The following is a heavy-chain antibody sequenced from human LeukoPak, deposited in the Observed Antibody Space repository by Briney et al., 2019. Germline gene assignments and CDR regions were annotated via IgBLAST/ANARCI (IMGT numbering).Heavy chain of an antibody. Sequence: PGGSLRLSCVVSGFTFSSYGMHWVRQAPGKGLEWVALIWYDGSNKYYADSVKGRFTISRDNSKNTLYLQMNSLRADDTAVYYCARAHYDILTGYSPLDYWGQGTLVTVSS. J-gene: IGHJ4*02. CDR2: IWYDGSNK. CDR1: GFTFSSYG. V-gene: IGHV3-33*01. CDR3: ARAHYDILTGYSPLDY. D-gene: IGHD3-9*01.